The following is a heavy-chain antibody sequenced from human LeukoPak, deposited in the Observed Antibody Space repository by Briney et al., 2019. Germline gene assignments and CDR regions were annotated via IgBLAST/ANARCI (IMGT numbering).Heavy chain of an antibody. J-gene: IGHJ6*02. Sequence: PGGSLRLSCAASGFTFSSYEMNWVRQAPGKGLEWVSYISSSGSTIYYADSVKGRFTISRDNAKNSLYLQMNSLRAEDTAVYYCARDYIAARPLYYYYGMDVWGQGTTVTVSS. D-gene: IGHD6-6*01. CDR3: ARDYIAARPLYYYYGMDV. V-gene: IGHV3-48*03. CDR2: ISSSGSTI. CDR1: GFTFSSYE.